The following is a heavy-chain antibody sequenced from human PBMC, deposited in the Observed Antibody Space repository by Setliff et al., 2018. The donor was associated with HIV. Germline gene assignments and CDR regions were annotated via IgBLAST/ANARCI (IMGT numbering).Heavy chain of an antibody. J-gene: IGHJ4*02. Sequence: PSETLSLTCAVYGGSFSGYYWSWIRQPPGKGLEWIGEINHSGSTNYNPSLKSRVTISLDRSKTQFSLKLNSVTAADTAVYYCGGNGYYFLTAYFDSLGQGALVTVSS. CDR2: INHSGST. V-gene: IGHV4-34*01. CDR1: GGSFSGYY. D-gene: IGHD3-22*01. CDR3: GGNGYYFLTAYFDS.